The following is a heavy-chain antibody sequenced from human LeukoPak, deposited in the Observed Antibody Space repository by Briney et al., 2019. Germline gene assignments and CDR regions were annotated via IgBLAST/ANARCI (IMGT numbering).Heavy chain of an antibody. V-gene: IGHV3-9*01. Sequence: GRSLGLSCAASGFTFDDYAMHWVRQAPGKGLEWVSGISWNSGSIGYADSVKGRFTISRDNAKNSLYLQMNSLRAEDTALYYCAKDMFGQWLTMCDYWGQGTLVTVSS. J-gene: IGHJ4*02. CDR3: AKDMFGQWLTMCDY. CDR2: ISWNSGSI. D-gene: IGHD6-19*01. CDR1: GFTFDDYA.